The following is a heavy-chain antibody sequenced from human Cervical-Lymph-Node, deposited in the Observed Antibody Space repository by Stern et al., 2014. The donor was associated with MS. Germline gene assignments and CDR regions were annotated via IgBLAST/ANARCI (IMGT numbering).Heavy chain of an antibody. Sequence: QITLKESGPTLVKPTQTLTLTCTFYGLSLTTSRVGVGWIRQPPGKALEWLAPIYWSDNKYYSPSLKSRLTVTKDYSKNQVVLTMTNMDPVDTGTYYCAHDATTNFYGMDVWGQGTTVTVSS. D-gene: IGHD4-11*01. CDR1: GLSLTTSRVG. V-gene: IGHV2-5*01. CDR2: IYWSDNK. CDR3: AHDATTNFYGMDV. J-gene: IGHJ6*02.